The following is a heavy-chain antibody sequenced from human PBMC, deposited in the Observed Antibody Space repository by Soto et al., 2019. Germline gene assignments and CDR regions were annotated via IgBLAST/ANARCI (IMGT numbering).Heavy chain of an antibody. V-gene: IGHV3-21*01. CDR2: ISSSSSYI. CDR1: GFTFSSYS. CDR3: ARTDMVRGVYYFDY. D-gene: IGHD3-10*01. Sequence: EVQLVESGGGLVKPGGSLRLSCAASGFTFSSYSMNWVRQAPGKGLEWVSSISSSSSYIYYADSVKGRFTISRDNAKNSLYLQMNSLRAEDTAVYYCARTDMVRGVYYFDYWGQGTLVTVSS. J-gene: IGHJ4*02.